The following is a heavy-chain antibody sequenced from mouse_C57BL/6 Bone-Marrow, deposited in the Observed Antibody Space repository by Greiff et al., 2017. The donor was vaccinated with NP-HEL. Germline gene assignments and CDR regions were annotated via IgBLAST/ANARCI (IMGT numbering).Heavy chain of an antibody. V-gene: IGHV5-4*03. D-gene: IGHD1-1*01. CDR2: ISDGGSYT. CDR3: ARVCITTNRDAMDY. Sequence: EVKLMESGGGLVKPGGSLKLSCAASGFTFSSYAMSWVRQTPEKRLEWVATISDGGSYTYYPDNVKGRFTISRDNAKNNLYLQMSHLKSEDTAMYYCARVCITTNRDAMDYWGQGTSVTVSS. CDR1: GFTFSSYA. J-gene: IGHJ4*01.